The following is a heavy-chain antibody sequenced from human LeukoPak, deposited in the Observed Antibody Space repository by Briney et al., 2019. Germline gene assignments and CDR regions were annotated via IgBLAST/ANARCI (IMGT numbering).Heavy chain of an antibody. CDR2: IYHSGST. D-gene: IGHD2-15*01. Sequence: SETLSLTCTVSGGSISSGGYYWSCIRQPPGKGLECIGYIYHSGSTYYNPSLKSRVTISVDRSKNQFSLKLSSVTAADTAVYYCARGSASTTRAFDYWGQGTLVTVSS. CDR3: ARGSASTTRAFDY. V-gene: IGHV4-30-2*01. CDR1: GGSISSGGYY. J-gene: IGHJ4*02.